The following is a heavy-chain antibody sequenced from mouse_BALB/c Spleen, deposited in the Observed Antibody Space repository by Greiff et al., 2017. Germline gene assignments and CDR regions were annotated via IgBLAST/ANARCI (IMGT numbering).Heavy chain of an antibody. Sequence: EVKLVESGPSLVKPSQTLSLTCSVTGDSITSGYWNWIRKFPGNKLEYMGYISYSGSTYYNPSLKSRISITRDTSKNQYYLQLNSVTTEDTATYYCARLRYDPYYFDYWGQGTTLTVSS. V-gene: IGHV3-8*02. CDR1: GDSITSGY. D-gene: IGHD2-14*01. J-gene: IGHJ2*01. CDR2: ISYSGST. CDR3: ARLRYDPYYFDY.